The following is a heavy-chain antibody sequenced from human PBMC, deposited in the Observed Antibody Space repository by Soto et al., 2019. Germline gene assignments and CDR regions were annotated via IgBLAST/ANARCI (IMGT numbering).Heavy chain of an antibody. Sequence: EVQLVESGGGLVKPGGSLSLSCAASGFPFSSYSMNWVRQAPGKGLEWVSSISSSSSYIYYADSVKGRFTISRDNAKNSLYLQMNSLRAEDTAVYYCARDQGSSYNWFDPWGQGTLVTVSS. CDR3: ARDQGSSYNWFDP. J-gene: IGHJ5*02. CDR1: GFPFSSYS. D-gene: IGHD6-6*01. V-gene: IGHV3-21*01. CDR2: ISSSSSYI.